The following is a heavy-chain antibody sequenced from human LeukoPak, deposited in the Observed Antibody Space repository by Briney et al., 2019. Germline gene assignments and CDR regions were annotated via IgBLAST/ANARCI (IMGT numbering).Heavy chain of an antibody. D-gene: IGHD1-26*01. CDR3: SSGRYYFGH. J-gene: IGHJ2*01. CDR1: NVSMSSNY. Sequence: PSDTLSLTCFVSNVSMSSNYWTWVRQPPGKGLEWIGYIASSGRTNYNHSLTTRLTISLDKSKNLFSLRLTSVTAANTAVYYCSSGRYYFGHWGRGALVSVSS. V-gene: IGHV4-4*09. CDR2: IASSGRT.